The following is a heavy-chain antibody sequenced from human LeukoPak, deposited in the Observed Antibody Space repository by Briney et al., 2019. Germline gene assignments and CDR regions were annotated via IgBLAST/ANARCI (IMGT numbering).Heavy chain of an antibody. CDR3: AKDGSGRFDY. D-gene: IGHD3-10*01. V-gene: IGHV3-23*01. CDR2: LTDNGASR. CDR1: GFTFSSYT. J-gene: IGHJ4*02. Sequence: GGSLRLSCAASGFTFSSYTMSWVRRAPGKGLEWVSSLTDNGASRHYADSVKGRFTISSDNSKNTLYLQMNSLRAEDTAVYYCAKDGSGRFDYWGQGTLVTVSS.